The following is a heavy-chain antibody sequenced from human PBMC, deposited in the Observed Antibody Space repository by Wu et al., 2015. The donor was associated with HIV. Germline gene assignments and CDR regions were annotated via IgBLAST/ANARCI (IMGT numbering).Heavy chain of an antibody. CDR2: IIPISGTP. J-gene: IGHJ3*02. CDR3: ARPYSGYAYDIFDI. D-gene: IGHD5-12*01. CDR1: GYTFTNYY. Sequence: QVQLVQSGAEVKKPGASVKISCKASGYTFTNYYIHWVRQAPGQRLEWMGGIIPISGTPNYAQKFQGRVTITADESTSTVFMELSSLKSDDTAVYYCARPYSGYAYDIFDIWGQGTMVSVSS. V-gene: IGHV1-69*01.